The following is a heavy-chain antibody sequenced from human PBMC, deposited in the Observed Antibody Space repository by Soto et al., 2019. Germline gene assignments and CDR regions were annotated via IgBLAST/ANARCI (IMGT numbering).Heavy chain of an antibody. Sequence: GESLKISCKGSGYSFTSYWISWVRQMPGKGLEWMGRIDPSDSYTNYSPSFQGHVTISADKSISTAYLQWSSLKASDTAMYYCARDYRSSLYYYGMDVWGQGTTVTVSS. CDR3: ARDYRSSLYYYGMDV. CDR2: IDPSDSYT. CDR1: GYSFTSYW. J-gene: IGHJ6*02. V-gene: IGHV5-10-1*01. D-gene: IGHD6-6*01.